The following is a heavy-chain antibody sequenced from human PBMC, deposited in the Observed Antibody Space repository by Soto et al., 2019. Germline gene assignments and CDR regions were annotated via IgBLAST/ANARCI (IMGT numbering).Heavy chain of an antibody. CDR1: GFTFSSYS. Sequence: GGSLRLSCAASGFTFSSYSMNWVRQAPGKGLEWVSSISSSSSYIYYADSVKGRFTISRDNAKNSLYLQMNSLRAEDTAVYYCARNGGRAVAGRPYYYYGMDVWGQGTTVTVSS. V-gene: IGHV3-21*01. CDR3: ARNGGRAVAGRPYYYYGMDV. CDR2: ISSSSSYI. D-gene: IGHD6-19*01. J-gene: IGHJ6*02.